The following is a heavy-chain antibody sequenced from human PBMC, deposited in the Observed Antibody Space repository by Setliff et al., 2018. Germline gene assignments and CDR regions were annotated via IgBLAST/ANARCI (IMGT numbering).Heavy chain of an antibody. D-gene: IGHD6-19*01. V-gene: IGHV3-48*03. J-gene: IGHJ4*02. CDR2: INRSGSII. CDR1: GFTFSNSE. Sequence: GGSLRLSCAASGFTFSNSEMNWVRQAPGKGLEWIAFINRSGSIIYYADSVKGRFTVPRDNAKNSLYLQMSSLRAEDTAIYYCASPQAVGNYLGHWGQGTLVTVSS. CDR3: ASPQAVGNYLGH.